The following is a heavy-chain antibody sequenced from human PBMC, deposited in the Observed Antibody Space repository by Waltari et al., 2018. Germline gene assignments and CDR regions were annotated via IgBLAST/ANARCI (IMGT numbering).Heavy chain of an antibody. J-gene: IGHJ4*02. CDR1: GFSLSNYG. CDR3: AKDAFGNTYLDY. V-gene: IGHV3-33*03. Sequence: QVQLVESGGGVVQPGKSLRLSCVASGFSLSNYGMHWVRQTPGRGVEWVALTWSDGSVEYYADSVRCRFTVSRDNSKNILYLDMDSLRVDDTATYYCAKDAFGNTYLDYWGQGTLVTVSS. CDR2: TWSDGSVE. D-gene: IGHD3-10*01.